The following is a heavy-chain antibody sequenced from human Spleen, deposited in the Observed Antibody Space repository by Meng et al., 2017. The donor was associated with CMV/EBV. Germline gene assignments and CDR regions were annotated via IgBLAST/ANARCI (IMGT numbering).Heavy chain of an antibody. J-gene: IGHJ6*02. D-gene: IGHD3-3*01. V-gene: IGHV3-7*01. Sequence: GSLRLSCAASGFTFSSYWMSWVRQAPGKGLEWVANIKQDGSEKYYVDSVKGRFTISRDNAKNSLYLQMNSLRAEDTAVYYCARDRVAGGTIFGVVINYYYYGMDVWGQGTTVTVSS. CDR1: GFTFSSYW. CDR3: ARDRVAGGTIFGVVINYYYYGMDV. CDR2: IKQDGSEK.